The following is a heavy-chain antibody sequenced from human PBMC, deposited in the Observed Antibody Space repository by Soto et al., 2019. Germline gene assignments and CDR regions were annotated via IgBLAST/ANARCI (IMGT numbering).Heavy chain of an antibody. D-gene: IGHD3-10*01. J-gene: IGHJ5*02. CDR1: GGSISSGGYY. Sequence: PSETLSLTCTVSGGSISSGGYYWSWIRQHPGKGLEWIGYIYYSGSTYYNPSLKSRVTISVDTSKNQFSLKLSSVTAADTAVYYCARDYRVRPRGLDPWGQGTLVTVSS. CDR2: IYYSGST. V-gene: IGHV4-31*03. CDR3: ARDYRVRPRGLDP.